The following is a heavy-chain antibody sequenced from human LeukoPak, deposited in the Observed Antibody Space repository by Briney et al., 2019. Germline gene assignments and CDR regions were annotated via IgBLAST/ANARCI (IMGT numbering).Heavy chain of an antibody. D-gene: IGHD6-19*01. CDR2: ISGSGGST. CDR3: AKARDSSGWYFDY. V-gene: IGHV3-23*01. CDR1: GFTFSSYA. J-gene: IGHJ4*02. Sequence: QPGGSLRLSCAASGFTFSSYAMSWVRQAPGKGLEWVSPISGSGGSTYYADSVEGRFTISRDNSKNTLYLQLNSLRAEDRAVYYCAKARDSSGWYFDYWGQGTLVTVSS.